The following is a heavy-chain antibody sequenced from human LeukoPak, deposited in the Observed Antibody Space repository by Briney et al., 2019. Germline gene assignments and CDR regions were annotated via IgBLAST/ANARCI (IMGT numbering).Heavy chain of an antibody. CDR2: MNPNSGNT. J-gene: IGHJ4*02. D-gene: IGHD1-14*01. CDR3: ARSRGGGGTSFDY. CDR1: GYTFTDYD. Sequence: ASVKVSCKASGYTFTDYDINWVRQATGQGPEWLGWMNPNSGNTGYVQKFQGRVTMTRDTSIRTAYMELSSLRSEDTAVYYCARSRGGGGTSFDYWGQGTLVTVSS. V-gene: IGHV1-8*01.